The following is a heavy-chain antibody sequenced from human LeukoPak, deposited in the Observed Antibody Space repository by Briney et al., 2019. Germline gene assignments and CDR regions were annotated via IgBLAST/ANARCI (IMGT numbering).Heavy chain of an antibody. CDR1: GGSISTYNYY. CDR3: ARYSGIYSYFDH. D-gene: IGHD1-26*01. Sequence: PSETLSLTCSVSGGSISTYNYYGSGLRQPAGRRLEGIGRIYGSGRTNYNPSLNSRATMSVDTSKNQFSLKLSSVTAADTAVYYCARYSGIYSYFDHWGQGTLVTVSS. J-gene: IGHJ4*02. V-gene: IGHV4-61*02. CDR2: IYGSGRT.